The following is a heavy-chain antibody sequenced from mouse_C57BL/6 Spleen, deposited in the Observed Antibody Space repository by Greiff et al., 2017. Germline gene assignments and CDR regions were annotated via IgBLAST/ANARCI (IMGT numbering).Heavy chain of an antibody. CDR3: AREEGTVVAQGYFDV. Sequence: EVQLQQSGAELVKPGASVKLSCTASGFNIKDYYMHWVKQRTEQGLEWIGRIDPEDGETKYAPKFQGKATITADTSSNTAYLQLSSLTSEDTAVYYWAREEGTVVAQGYFDVWGTGTTVTVSS. CDR2: IDPEDGET. V-gene: IGHV14-2*01. D-gene: IGHD1-1*01. CDR1: GFNIKDYY. J-gene: IGHJ1*03.